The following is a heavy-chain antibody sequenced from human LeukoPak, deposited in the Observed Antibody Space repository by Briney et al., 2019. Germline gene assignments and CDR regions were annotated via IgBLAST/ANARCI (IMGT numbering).Heavy chain of an antibody. CDR2: IYPGDSDT. CDR3: ARLRDYDFWSGYVF. CDR1: GYSFTNYW. V-gene: IGHV5-51*01. D-gene: IGHD3-3*01. J-gene: IGHJ4*02. Sequence: GESLKISCKGSGYSFTNYWIGWVRQMPGKGLEWMGIIYPGDSDTRYSPSFQGQVTISVDKSISTAYLQWGSLKASDTAMYYCARLRDYDFWSGYVFWGQGTLVTVSS.